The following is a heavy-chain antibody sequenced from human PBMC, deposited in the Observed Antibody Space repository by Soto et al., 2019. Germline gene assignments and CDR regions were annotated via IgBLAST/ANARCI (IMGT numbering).Heavy chain of an antibody. Sequence: SETLSLTCAVSDYSISSDSNLWGWIRQPPGKGLEWIGYIHYSGSTYYNPSLKSRVTISVDTSKNQFSLKLSSVTAADTAVYYCARTIDGDYAVASNWFDPWGQGTLVTVSS. J-gene: IGHJ5*02. CDR3: ARTIDGDYAVASNWFDP. CDR1: DYSISSDSNL. CDR2: IHYSGST. V-gene: IGHV4-28*01. D-gene: IGHD4-17*01.